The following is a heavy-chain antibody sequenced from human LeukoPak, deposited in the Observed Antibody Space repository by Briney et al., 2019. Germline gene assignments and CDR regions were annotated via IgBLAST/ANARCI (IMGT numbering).Heavy chain of an antibody. Sequence: GGSLRLXCAASGFTFSSYAMRWVRQAPGKGLEWVSAISGSGGSTYYADSVKGRFTISRDNSKNTLYLQMNSLRAEDTAVYYCAKDRITVFGVVPDVWGKGTMVTVSS. CDR2: ISGSGGST. J-gene: IGHJ6*04. CDR1: GFTFSSYA. V-gene: IGHV3-23*01. D-gene: IGHD3-3*01. CDR3: AKDRITVFGVVPDV.